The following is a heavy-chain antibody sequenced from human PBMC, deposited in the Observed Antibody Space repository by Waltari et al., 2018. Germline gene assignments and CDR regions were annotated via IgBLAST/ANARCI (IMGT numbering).Heavy chain of an antibody. CDR1: GYPFTGSA. D-gene: IGHD3-22*01. J-gene: IGHJ4*02. CDR2: INPKNGDT. V-gene: IGHV1-2*06. CDR3: LRDSSGSHFDY. Sequence: LVQSGAEVKKPGASVKVSCKASGYPFTGSAILWVRQAPGQGLEWMGRINPKNGDTHSAQKFQGRFAMTTDTSTNTAFMELHSLRSDDTAVYYCLRDSSGSHFDYWGQGTLVTVSS.